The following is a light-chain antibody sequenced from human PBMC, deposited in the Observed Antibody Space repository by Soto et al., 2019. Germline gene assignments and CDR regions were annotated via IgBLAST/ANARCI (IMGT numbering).Light chain of an antibody. CDR2: EGS. Sequence: QSALTQPASVSGSPGQSITISCTGTSSDVGTYNLVSWYQQHPGKAPKLIIYEGSKRPSGVSNRFSGSESGNTASLTISGLQAEDEADYHCCSYASSGTFVLFGGGTKLTVL. J-gene: IGLJ2*01. CDR1: SSDVGTYNL. CDR3: CSYASSGTFVL. V-gene: IGLV2-23*03.